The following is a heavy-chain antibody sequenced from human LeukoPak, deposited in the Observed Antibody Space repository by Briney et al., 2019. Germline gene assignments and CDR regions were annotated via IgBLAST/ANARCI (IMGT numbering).Heavy chain of an antibody. D-gene: IGHD2-21*02. CDR1: GFTFSSYG. CDR2: IRYDGSNK. J-gene: IGHJ1*01. V-gene: IGHV3-30*02. CDR3: AITVDCRATTDCYSYFHH. Sequence: TGGSLRLSCAASGFTFSSYGMHWVRQAPGKGLEWVAFIRYDGSNKYYADSVKGRFTISRDNSKNTLYLQVNSLRAEDTAVYYCAITVDCRATTDCYSYFHHWGQGTLVTVSS.